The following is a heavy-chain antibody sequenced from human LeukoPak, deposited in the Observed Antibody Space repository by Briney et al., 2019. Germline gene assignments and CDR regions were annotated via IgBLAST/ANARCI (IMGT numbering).Heavy chain of an antibody. CDR3: ARDLRHYYGSGSYYDYFDY. CDR1: GGSISSGDYY. CDR2: IYYSGST. J-gene: IGHJ4*02. D-gene: IGHD3-10*01. V-gene: IGHV4-30-4*01. Sequence: SQTLSLTCTVSGGSISSGDYYWSWIRQPPGKDLEWIGYIYYSGSTYYNPSLKSRVTISVDTSKNQFSLKLSSVTAADTAVYYCARDLRHYYGSGSYYDYFDYWGQGTLVTVSS.